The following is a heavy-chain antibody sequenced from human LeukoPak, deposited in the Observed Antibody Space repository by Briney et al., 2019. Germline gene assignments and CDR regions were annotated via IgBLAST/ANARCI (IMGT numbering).Heavy chain of an antibody. CDR1: GFTFSDYW. J-gene: IGHJ4*02. CDR3: AREARVGGALQY. CDR2: INTDGTFI. D-gene: IGHD1-26*01. Sequence: LTGGSLRLSCAASGFTFSDYWMHWVRQAPGKGLVWVSRINTDGTFIRHADSVQGRFTISRDAAKNTLFLQMNGLRAEDTAVYYCAREARVGGALQYWGQGVLVTVSA. V-gene: IGHV3-74*01.